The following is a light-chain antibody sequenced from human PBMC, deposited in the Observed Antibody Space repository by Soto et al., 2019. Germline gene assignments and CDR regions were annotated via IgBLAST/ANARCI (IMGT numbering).Light chain of an antibody. CDR3: CSYAGPCV. CDR1: SSDVGSYNL. V-gene: IGLV2-23*01. Sequence: HSALTQPASLSGSPGQSITISCTGTSSDVGSYNLVSWYQQHPGKAPKLMIYEGSKRPSGVPNRFSGSKSGNTASLTISGLQDEEEADYNCCSYAGPCVSGTGTKVTV. J-gene: IGLJ1*01. CDR2: EGS.